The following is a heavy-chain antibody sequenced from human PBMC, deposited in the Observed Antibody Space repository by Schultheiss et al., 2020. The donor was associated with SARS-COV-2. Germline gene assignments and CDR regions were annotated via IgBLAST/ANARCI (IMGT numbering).Heavy chain of an antibody. D-gene: IGHD6-19*01. Sequence: GGSLRLSCAASGFTFSSYAMSWVRQAPGKGLEWVSYISSSGSTIYYADSVKGRFTISRDNAKNSLYLQMNSLRAEDTAVYYCARESGAVAGTLVKGYYYYGMDVWGQGTTVTVSS. CDR3: ARESGAVAGTLVKGYYYYGMDV. J-gene: IGHJ6*02. CDR2: ISSSGSTI. V-gene: IGHV3-48*03. CDR1: GFTFSSYA.